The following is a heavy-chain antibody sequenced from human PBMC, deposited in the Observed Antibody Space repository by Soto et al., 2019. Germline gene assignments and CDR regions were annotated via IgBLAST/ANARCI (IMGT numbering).Heavy chain of an antibody. D-gene: IGHD3-10*01. Sequence: VQLVQSGDEVKKPGSSVKVSCKASGYTFMTYGINWVRQAPGQGLEWMGSISGYNGKTNYAQKVQDRVTMTIVASAGTADMELRSLRYGDTAVYYFASGFSVRGVISIDYWGQGTLVTVSS. J-gene: IGHJ4*02. CDR1: GYTFMTYG. V-gene: IGHV1-18*04. CDR3: ASGFSVRGVISIDY. CDR2: ISGYNGKT.